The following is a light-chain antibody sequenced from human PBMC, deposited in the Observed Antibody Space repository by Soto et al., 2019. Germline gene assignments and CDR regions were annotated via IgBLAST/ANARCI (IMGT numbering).Light chain of an antibody. CDR1: QSVSSY. CDR3: QQRSNWLT. J-gene: IGKJ4*01. V-gene: IGKV3-11*01. CDR2: DAS. Sequence: EIVLTQSPATLSLSPGERATLSCSASQSVSSYLAWYQQKTGQAPRLLIYDASNRATGIPARFSGSGSGTDFTLTISSLEPEDFAVYYCQQRSNWLTFGGGTKVAIK.